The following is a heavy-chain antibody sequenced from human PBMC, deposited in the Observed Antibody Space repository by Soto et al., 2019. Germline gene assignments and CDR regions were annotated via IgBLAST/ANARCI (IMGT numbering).Heavy chain of an antibody. CDR3: ARSRNGAVPDSINF. CDR2: ISRDGSNK. J-gene: IGHJ4*02. Sequence: GGSLRLSCAASGFTFSRYAMHWVRQAPGEGLEWVAVISRDGSNKYYGDSVKGRFTVSRDNSNNTLYLSMTSLRPDDTAVFYCARSRNGAVPDSINFWGQGTLVTVSS. D-gene: IGHD2-8*01. V-gene: IGHV3-30-3*01. CDR1: GFTFSRYA.